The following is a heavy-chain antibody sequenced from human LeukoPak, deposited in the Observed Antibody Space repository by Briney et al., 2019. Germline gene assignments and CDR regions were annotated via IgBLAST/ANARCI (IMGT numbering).Heavy chain of an antibody. CDR1: GFTFSTYS. V-gene: IGHV3-21*06. CDR3: ARGRSITLLRGVAMSDGFDI. Sequence: GGSLRLSCAASGFTFSTYSMNWVRQAPGKGLEWVSFTDTSGRYVYYGDSVKGRFTISRDNAKNLLFLQMNGLRAEDTALYYCARGRSITLLRGVAMSDGFDIWGQGAMVAVSS. D-gene: IGHD3-10*01. CDR2: TDTSGRYV. J-gene: IGHJ3*02.